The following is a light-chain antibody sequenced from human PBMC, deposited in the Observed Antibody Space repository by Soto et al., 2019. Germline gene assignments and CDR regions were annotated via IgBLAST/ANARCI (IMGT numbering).Light chain of an antibody. CDR3: CSYAGSSTSWV. CDR1: RSDVGSYTL. J-gene: IGLJ3*02. CDR2: EDN. V-gene: IGLV2-23*01. Sequence: QSALTQPASVSGSPGQSITISCTGTRSDVGSYTLVSWYQQHPGRAPKLLICEDNKRPSGVSNRFSGSKSGNTASLTISGLQADDEADYYCCSYAGSSTSWVFGGGTKVTVL.